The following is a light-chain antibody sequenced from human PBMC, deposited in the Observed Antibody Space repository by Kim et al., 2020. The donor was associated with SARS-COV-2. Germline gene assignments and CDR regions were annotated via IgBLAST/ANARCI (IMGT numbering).Light chain of an antibody. J-gene: IGKJ5*01. Sequence: EIVMTQSPATLSVYPGDSATLSCRASQSISTHLGWYQQKPGQAPRLLIYDTSTRATGVPARFSGSGSGTEFTLTISSLQSEDFAVYYCQQYNTWPPITFGQGTRLEIK. CDR1: QSISTH. CDR2: DTS. V-gene: IGKV3-15*01. CDR3: QQYNTWPPIT.